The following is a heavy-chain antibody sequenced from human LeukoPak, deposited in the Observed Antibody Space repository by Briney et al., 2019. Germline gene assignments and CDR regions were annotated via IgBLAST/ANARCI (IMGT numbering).Heavy chain of an antibody. CDR2: MNPDSGNT. CDR1: GYTFTRND. Sequence: ASVKVSCKASGYTFTRNDISWVRQAPGQGLEWMGWMNPDSGNTDYAQKFQGRVSMTRDISATTAYMGLSSLRSEDTAVYYCARGGQLQGGGDTFDFWGQGTMVTVSS. V-gene: IGHV1-8*01. CDR3: ARGGQLQGGGDTFDF. J-gene: IGHJ3*01. D-gene: IGHD2-2*01.